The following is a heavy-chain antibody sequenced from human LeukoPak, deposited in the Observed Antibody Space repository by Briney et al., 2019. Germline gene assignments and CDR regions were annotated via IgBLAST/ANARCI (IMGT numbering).Heavy chain of an antibody. V-gene: IGHV4-39*07. Sequence: PSETLSLTCTVSGGSISSSSYYWGWIRQPPGKGLEWIGSIYYSGSTYYNPSLKSRVTISVDTSKNQFSLKLSSVTAADTAVYYCARDWNSVRQSDFDIWGQGTMVTVSS. CDR1: GGSISSSSYY. D-gene: IGHD1-7*01. CDR3: ARDWNSVRQSDFDI. J-gene: IGHJ3*02. CDR2: IYYSGST.